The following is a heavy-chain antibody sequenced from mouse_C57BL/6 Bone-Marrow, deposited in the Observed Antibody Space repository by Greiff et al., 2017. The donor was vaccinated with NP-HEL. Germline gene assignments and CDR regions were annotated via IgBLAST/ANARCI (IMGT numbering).Heavy chain of an antibody. V-gene: IGHV5-4*01. CDR3: ARANWVFAY. CDR1: GFTFSSYA. D-gene: IGHD4-1*01. Sequence: EVQLVESGGGLVKPGGSLKLSCAASGFTFSSYAMSWVRQTPDKRLEWVATISDGGSYTYYPDNVKGRFTISRDNAKNNLYLQMSHLKSEDTAMYYCARANWVFAYWGQGTLVTVSA. J-gene: IGHJ3*01. CDR2: ISDGGSYT.